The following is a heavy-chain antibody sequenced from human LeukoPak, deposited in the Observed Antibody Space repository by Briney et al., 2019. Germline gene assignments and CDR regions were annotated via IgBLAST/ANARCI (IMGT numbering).Heavy chain of an antibody. J-gene: IGHJ4*02. CDR1: GFTFSSYA. D-gene: IGHD6-19*01. CDR3: AKEPTGYSSGWYYFDY. Sequence: GGSLRPSCAASGFTFSSYAMSWVRQAPGKGLEWVSGISGSGGSTYYADSVKGRFTISRDNSKNTLYLQMNSLRAEDTAVYYCAKEPTGYSSGWYYFDYWGQGTLVTVSS. V-gene: IGHV3-23*01. CDR2: ISGSGGST.